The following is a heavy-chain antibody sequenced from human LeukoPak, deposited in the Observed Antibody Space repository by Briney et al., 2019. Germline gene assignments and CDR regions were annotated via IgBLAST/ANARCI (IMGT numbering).Heavy chain of an antibody. CDR1: GFTLNNYA. V-gene: IGHV3-23*01. D-gene: IGHD3-22*01. CDR2: TSSSDAGT. Sequence: GGSLRLSCAASGFTLNNYAMSWVRQAPGKGLEWVSATSSSDAGTYHADSVRGRFTISRDNSKNTLCLQMNSLRAEDTAVYYCAFGADSSGYPKYYFDYWGEGTLVTVSS. J-gene: IGHJ4*02. CDR3: AFGADSSGYPKYYFDY.